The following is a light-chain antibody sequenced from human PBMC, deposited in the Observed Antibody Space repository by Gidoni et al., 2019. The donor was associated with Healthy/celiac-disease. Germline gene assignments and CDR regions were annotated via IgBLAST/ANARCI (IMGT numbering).Light chain of an antibody. Sequence: DIQVTRSPSHLSAFVGDSVPITCRASQSISSYLHWYQQKPGKAPKLLIYAASSLQSGVPSRFSGSGSGTDFTLTISSLQPEDFATYYCQQSYSTPPTFGQGTKVEIK. V-gene: IGKV1-39*01. CDR2: AAS. CDR1: QSISSY. J-gene: IGKJ1*01. CDR3: QQSYSTPPT.